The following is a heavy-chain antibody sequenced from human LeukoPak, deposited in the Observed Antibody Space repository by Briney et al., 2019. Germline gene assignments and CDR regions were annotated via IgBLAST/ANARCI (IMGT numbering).Heavy chain of an antibody. CDR2: IPHTGTT. V-gene: IGHV4-59*08. D-gene: IGHD6-19*01. CDR3: ARWDDSAWAFGS. CDR1: GGSILTYS. J-gene: IGHJ4*02. Sequence: SLETLSLTCIVSGGSILTYSWNWIRQSPGKGLEWIGYIPHTGTTSYRSSLKSRVTISVDSSKNQLSLKLASVTAADTAVYFCARWDDSAWAFGSWGPGTLVTVSS.